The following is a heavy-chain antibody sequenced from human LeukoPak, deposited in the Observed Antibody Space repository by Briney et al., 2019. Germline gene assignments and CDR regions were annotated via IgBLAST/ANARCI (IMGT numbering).Heavy chain of an antibody. D-gene: IGHD3-3*01. J-gene: IGHJ5*02. CDR1: GGSISSGGYS. CDR3: ARGVDYDFWSGYPQKNNWFDP. V-gene: IGHV4-30-2*01. Sequence: PSETLSLTCAVSGGSISSGGYSWSWIRQPPGKGLEWIGYIYHSGSTYYNPSLKSRVTISVDRSKNQFSLKLRSVTAADTAVYYCARGVDYDFWSGYPQKNNWFDPWGQGTLVTVSS. CDR2: IYHSGST.